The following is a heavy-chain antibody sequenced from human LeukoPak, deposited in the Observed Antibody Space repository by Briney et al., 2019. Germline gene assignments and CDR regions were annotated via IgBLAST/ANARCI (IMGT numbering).Heavy chain of an antibody. CDR1: GFTFSNAW. Sequence: GGSLRLSCAASGFTFSNAWVSWVRQAPGKGLEWVGRIKSKTDGGTTEYAAPVKGRFTISRDDSKNTLYLQMNSLKTEDTAVYYCTTDYYGSGSYPDAFDIWGRGTMVTVSS. CDR3: TTDYYGSGSYPDAFDI. J-gene: IGHJ3*02. V-gene: IGHV3-15*01. CDR2: IKSKTDGGTT. D-gene: IGHD3-10*01.